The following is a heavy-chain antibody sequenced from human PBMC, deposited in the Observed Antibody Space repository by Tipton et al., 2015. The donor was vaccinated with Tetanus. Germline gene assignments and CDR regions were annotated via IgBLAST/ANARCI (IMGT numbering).Heavy chain of an antibody. CDR1: DDSIRGGGYY. CDR2: IYYSGST. V-gene: IGHV4-61*08. Sequence: TLSLTCTVSDDSIRGGGYYWSWIRQHPGKGLEWIGYIYYSGSTNYNPSLKSRVTISVDTSKNQFSLKLSSVTAADTAVYYCARGGLLWFGALTDTTHYYYYGMDVWGQGTTVTVSS. J-gene: IGHJ6*02. CDR3: ARGGLLWFGALTDTTHYYYYGMDV. D-gene: IGHD3-10*01.